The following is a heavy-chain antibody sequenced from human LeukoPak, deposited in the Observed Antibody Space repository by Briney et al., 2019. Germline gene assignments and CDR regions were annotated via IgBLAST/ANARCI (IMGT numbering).Heavy chain of an antibody. CDR1: GYTFTGYY. CDR3: ARCNWNERFDP. Sequence: ASVKVSCKASGYTFTGYYMHWVRQAPGQGLEWMGWINPNSGGTNYAQKFQGRVTMTRDTSISTAYMELRSLRSDDTAVYYCARCNWNERFDPWGQGTLVTVSS. V-gene: IGHV1-2*02. CDR2: INPNSGGT. J-gene: IGHJ5*02. D-gene: IGHD1-1*01.